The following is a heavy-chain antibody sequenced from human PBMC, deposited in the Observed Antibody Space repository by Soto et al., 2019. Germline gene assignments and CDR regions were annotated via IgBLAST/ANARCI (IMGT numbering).Heavy chain of an antibody. CDR1: GFTCSSYV. J-gene: IGHJ4*02. CDR2: ISYDGSNK. CDR3: AKDSARFSGSHSDY. V-gene: IGHV3-30*18. D-gene: IGHD1-26*01. Sequence: LRLSCAASGFTCSSYVMHWVRQAPGKGLEWVAVISYDGSNKYYADSVKGRFTISRDNSKNTLYLQMNSLRAEDTAVYYCAKDSARFSGSHSDYWGQGTLVTVSS.